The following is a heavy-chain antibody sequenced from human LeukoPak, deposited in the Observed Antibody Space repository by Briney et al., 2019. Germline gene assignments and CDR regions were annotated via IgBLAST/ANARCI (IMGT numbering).Heavy chain of an antibody. CDR2: MNPNSGDI. CDR1: GYTFSNYE. V-gene: IGHV1-8*01. D-gene: IGHD3-10*01. J-gene: IGHJ5*02. Sequence: ASVKVSCKASGYTFSNYEINWVRQATGQGLEWMGWMNPNSGDIGYAQKFQGRVTMTWNTSTSTAYMELSSLRSEDTAVYYCARPKPMARGRWFDPWGQGTLVTVSS. CDR3: ARPKPMARGRWFDP.